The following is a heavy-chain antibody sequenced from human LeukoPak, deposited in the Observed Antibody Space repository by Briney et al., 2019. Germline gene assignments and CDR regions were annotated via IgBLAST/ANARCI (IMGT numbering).Heavy chain of an antibody. D-gene: IGHD1-26*01. J-gene: IGHJ4*02. CDR1: GFTFSSYW. CDR2: INSDGSST. V-gene: IGHV3-74*01. CDR3: ARAEIGSYYFDY. Sequence: PGGSLRLSCAASGFTFSSYWMHWVRQAPGKGLVWVSRINSDGSSTSYADSVKGQFTISRDNAKNTLYLQMNSLRAEDTAVYYCARAEIGSYYFDYWGQRTLVTVSS.